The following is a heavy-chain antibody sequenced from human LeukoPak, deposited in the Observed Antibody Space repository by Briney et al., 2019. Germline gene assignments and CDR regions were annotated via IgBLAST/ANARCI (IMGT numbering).Heavy chain of an antibody. CDR2: ISYDGSNK. Sequence: GGSLRLSCAASGFTFGSYGMHWVRQAPGKGLEWVAVISYDGSNKYYADSVKGRFTISRDNSKNTLYLQMNSLRAEDTAVYYCARCNGGNWFDPWGQGTLVTVSS. CDR1: GFTFGSYG. D-gene: IGHD4-23*01. V-gene: IGHV3-30*03. CDR3: ARCNGGNWFDP. J-gene: IGHJ5*02.